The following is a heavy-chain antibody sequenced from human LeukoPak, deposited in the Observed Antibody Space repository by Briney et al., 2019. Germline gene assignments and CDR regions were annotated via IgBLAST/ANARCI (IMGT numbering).Heavy chain of an antibody. CDR3: AKSGYDFWSGYYGY. V-gene: IGHV1-46*01. CDR1: GYTFTSYY. J-gene: IGHJ4*02. D-gene: IGHD3-3*01. Sequence: ASVKVSCKASGYTFTSYYMHWVRQAPGQALEWMGILNPSGGSTSYAQKFQGRVTMTRDTSTSTVYMELNSLRAEDTAVYYCAKSGYDFWSGYYGYWGQGTLVTVSS. CDR2: LNPSGGST.